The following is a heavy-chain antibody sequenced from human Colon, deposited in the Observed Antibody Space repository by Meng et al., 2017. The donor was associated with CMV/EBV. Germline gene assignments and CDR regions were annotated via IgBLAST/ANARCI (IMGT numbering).Heavy chain of an antibody. V-gene: IGHV4-39*07. CDR3: ERDRGRDSHTSSSDS. CDR2: IHHTGPT. CDR1: GASLNNDNSF. J-gene: IGHJ4*02. Sequence: SETLSLTCTVSGASLNNDNSFWGWIRQAPGKGLEWIGTIHHTGPTFYNPSFLNRVTISLDRSKSQFSLTLTSVTAADAAMYYCERDRGRDSHTSSSDSWGQGTLVTVSS. D-gene: IGHD6-6*01.